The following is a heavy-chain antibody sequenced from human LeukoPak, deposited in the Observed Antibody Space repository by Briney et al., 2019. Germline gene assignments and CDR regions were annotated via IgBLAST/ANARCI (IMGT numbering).Heavy chain of an antibody. D-gene: IGHD2-15*01. CDR3: ARGLVVIGWFDP. V-gene: IGHV4-34*01. CDR1: GGSSSGYY. J-gene: IGHJ5*02. Sequence: PSETLSLTCAVYGGSSSGYYWSWIRQPPGKGLEWIGEINHSGSTNYNPSLKSRVTISVDTSKNQFSLKLSSVTAADTAVYYCARGLVVIGWFDPWGQGTLVTVSS. CDR2: INHSGST.